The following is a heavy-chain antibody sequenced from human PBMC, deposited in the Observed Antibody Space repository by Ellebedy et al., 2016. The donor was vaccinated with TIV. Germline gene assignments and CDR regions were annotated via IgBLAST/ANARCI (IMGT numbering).Heavy chain of an antibody. D-gene: IGHD1-26*01. CDR1: GGTFSSYA. CDR2: ISYDGSNK. CDR3: AREVELRFDY. V-gene: IGHV3-30-3*01. Sequence: SXXASGGTFSSYAMHWVRQAPGKGLEWVAVISYDGSNKYYADSVKGRFTISRDNSKNTLYLQMNSLRAEDTAVYYCAREVELRFDYWGQGTLVTVSS. J-gene: IGHJ4*02.